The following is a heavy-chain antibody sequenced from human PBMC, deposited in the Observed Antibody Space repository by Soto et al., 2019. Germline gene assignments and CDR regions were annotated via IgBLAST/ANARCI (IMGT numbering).Heavy chain of an antibody. CDR3: ARERSSGAFDI. CDR2: MNPNSGNT. CDR1: GYTFTSYD. J-gene: IGHJ3*02. V-gene: IGHV1-8*01. Sequence: QVQLVQSGAEVKKPGASVKVSCKTSGYTFTSYDINWVRQATGQGLEGMGWMNPNSGNTAYAQKFQGRVTTTKNTSIDTACMELSSLRSEDTAVYYWARERSSGAFDIWGQGTMVTVSS. D-gene: IGHD1-26*01.